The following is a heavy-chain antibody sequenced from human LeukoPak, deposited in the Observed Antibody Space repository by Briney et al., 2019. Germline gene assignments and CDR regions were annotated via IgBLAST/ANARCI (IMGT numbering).Heavy chain of an antibody. Sequence: SETLSLTCAVYGVSFSGYYWSWIRQPPGKGLEWIGEINHSGSTNYNPSLKSRVTISVDTSKNQFSLKLSSVTAADTAVYYCARGGLILDYWGQGTPVTVSS. CDR1: GVSFSGYY. CDR2: INHSGST. CDR3: ARGGLILDY. V-gene: IGHV4-34*01. D-gene: IGHD6-19*01. J-gene: IGHJ4*02.